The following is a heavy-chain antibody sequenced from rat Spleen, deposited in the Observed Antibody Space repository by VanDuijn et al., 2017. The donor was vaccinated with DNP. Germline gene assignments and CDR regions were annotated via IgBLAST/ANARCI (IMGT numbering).Heavy chain of an antibody. D-gene: IGHD1-6*01. J-gene: IGHJ2*01. CDR2: ISYDGSST. CDR1: GFTFSNYD. CDR3: TTTTDYYFDY. Sequence: EVQLVESGGGLVQPGRSMKLSCAASGFTFSNYDMAWVRQAPKKGLEWVATISYDGSSTYYRDSVKGRFTISRDNAKSTLYLQMDSLRSEDTATYYCTTTTDYYFDYWGQGVMVTVSS. V-gene: IGHV5-7*01.